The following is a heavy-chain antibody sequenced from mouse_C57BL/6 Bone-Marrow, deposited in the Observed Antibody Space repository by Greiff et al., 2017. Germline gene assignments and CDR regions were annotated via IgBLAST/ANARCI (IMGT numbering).Heavy chain of an antibody. V-gene: IGHV5-9-1*02. D-gene: IGHD1-1*01. CDR1: GFTFSSYA. Sequence: EVKVVESGEGLVKPGGSLKLSCAASGFTFSSYAMSWVRQTPEKRLEWVAYISSGGDYIYYADTVKGRFTISRDNARNTLYLQMSSLKSEDTAMYYCTRESITEVYYDYWGQGTTLTVAS. J-gene: IGHJ2*01. CDR2: ISSGGDYI. CDR3: TRESITEVYYDY.